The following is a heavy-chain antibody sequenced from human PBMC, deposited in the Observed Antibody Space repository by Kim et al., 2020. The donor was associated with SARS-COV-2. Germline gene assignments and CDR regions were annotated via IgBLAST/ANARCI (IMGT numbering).Heavy chain of an antibody. CDR2: FDPEDGET. D-gene: IGHD2-2*01. V-gene: IGHV1-24*01. CDR3: ARDHSSRYAFDI. J-gene: IGHJ3*02. CDR1: GYTLTELS. Sequence: ASVKVSCKVSGYTLTELSMHWVRQAPGKGLEWMGGFDPEDGETIYAQKFQGRVTMTEDTSIDTAYMELSSLRSEDTAVYYCARDHSSRYAFDIWGQGTMVTVSS.